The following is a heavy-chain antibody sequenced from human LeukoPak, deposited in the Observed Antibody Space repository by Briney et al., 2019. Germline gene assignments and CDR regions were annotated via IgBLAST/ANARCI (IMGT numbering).Heavy chain of an antibody. CDR1: GFTFSVYW. J-gene: IGHJ6*03. V-gene: IGHV3-7*01. D-gene: IGHD2-2*01. CDR3: ARGRNCTGTSCSISFYYYMDV. CDR2: IKQDGSEK. Sequence: PGGSLRLSCAASGFTFSVYWMTWVRQAPGKGLEWVANIKQDGSEKYYVDSVKGRFTIPRDNAKNSLYLQVNSLRVEDTAVYYCARGRNCTGTSCSISFYYYMDVWGKGTTVTVSS.